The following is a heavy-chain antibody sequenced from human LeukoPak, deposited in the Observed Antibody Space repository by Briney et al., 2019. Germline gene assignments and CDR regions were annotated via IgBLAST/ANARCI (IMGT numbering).Heavy chain of an antibody. Sequence: SETLSLTCSVSGGSISSSSYFWGWIRQPPGKGLEWIASVHYSGSTYYNPSLKSRLTISVDTSKSQFSLELSSVTAADTALYFCARQLYVSGSYYAPMDVWGKGTTVTISS. CDR3: ARQLYVSGSYYAPMDV. CDR1: GGSISSSSYF. D-gene: IGHD3-10*01. J-gene: IGHJ6*03. CDR2: VHYSGST. V-gene: IGHV4-39*01.